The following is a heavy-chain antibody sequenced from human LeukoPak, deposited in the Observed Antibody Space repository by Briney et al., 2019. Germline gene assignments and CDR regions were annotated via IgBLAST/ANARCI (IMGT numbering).Heavy chain of an antibody. CDR1: GGSISSYY. J-gene: IGHJ4*02. D-gene: IGHD2-8*02. Sequence: KSSETLSLTCTVSGGSISSYYWSWIRQPPGKGLEWIGYIYYSGSTNYNPSLKSRVTISVDTSRNQFSLTLSSVTAADTAVYYCARDPGWWGYFAYWGQGGLVT. CDR2: IYYSGST. V-gene: IGHV4-59*01. CDR3: ARDPGWWGYFAY.